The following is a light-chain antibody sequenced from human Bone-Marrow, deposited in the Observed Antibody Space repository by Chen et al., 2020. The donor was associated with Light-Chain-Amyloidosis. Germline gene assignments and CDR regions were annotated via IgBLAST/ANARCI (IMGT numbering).Light chain of an antibody. Sequence: EIVLTQSPATLSLSPGVRATLSCRASQSVRNYLAWYQQKPGQAPRLLIYDASTRATGIPARFSGSGYGTDFTLTINSLEPEDVAVYYCQQRSSWPITFGPGTRVDIK. J-gene: IGKJ3*01. CDR2: DAS. CDR3: QQRSSWPIT. CDR1: QSVRNY. V-gene: IGKV3-11*01.